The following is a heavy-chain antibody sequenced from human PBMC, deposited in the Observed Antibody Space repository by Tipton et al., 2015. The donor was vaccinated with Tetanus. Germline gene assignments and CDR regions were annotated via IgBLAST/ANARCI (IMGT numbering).Heavy chain of an antibody. D-gene: IGHD3-10*01. Sequence: TLSLTCTVSGGSISSGGYYWSWIRQHPGKGLEWIGYIYYSGSTYYNPSLKSRVTISVGTSKNQFSLKLSSVTAADTAVYYCARAEERYGWGTPTTHNWFDPWGQGTLVTVSS. V-gene: IGHV4-31*03. J-gene: IGHJ5*02. CDR2: IYYSGST. CDR3: ARAEERYGWGTPTTHNWFDP. CDR1: GGSISSGGYY.